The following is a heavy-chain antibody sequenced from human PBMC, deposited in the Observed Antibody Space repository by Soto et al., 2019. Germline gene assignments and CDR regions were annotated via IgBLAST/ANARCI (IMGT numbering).Heavy chain of an antibody. V-gene: IGHV3-74*01. CDR3: ARDLINVVVPAAVDP. Sequence: EVQLVESGGGLVQPGGSLRLSCAASGFTFSSYWMHWVRQAPGKGLVWASRINSDGSSTSYADSVKGRFTISRDNAKNTLYLQMNSLRAEDTAVYYCARDLINVVVPAAVDPWGQGTLVTVSS. CDR2: INSDGSST. D-gene: IGHD2-2*01. J-gene: IGHJ5*02. CDR1: GFTFSSYW.